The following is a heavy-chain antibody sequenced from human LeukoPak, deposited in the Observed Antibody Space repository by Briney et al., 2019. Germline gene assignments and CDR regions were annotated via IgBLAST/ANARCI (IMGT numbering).Heavy chain of an antibody. J-gene: IGHJ3*02. D-gene: IGHD6-13*01. CDR3: ARDSSSWYSPDAFDI. V-gene: IGHV3-66*01. CDR1: GFTVSSNY. Sequence: GGSLRLSCAASGFTVSSNYMSWVRQAPGKGLEWVSVIYSGGSTYYADSVKGRFTISRDNSKNTLYLQMNSLRAEDTAVYYCARDSSSWYSPDAFDIWGQGTMVTVSS. CDR2: IYSGGST.